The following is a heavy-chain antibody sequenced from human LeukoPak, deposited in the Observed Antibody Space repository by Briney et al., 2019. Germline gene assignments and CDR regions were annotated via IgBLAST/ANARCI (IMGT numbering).Heavy chain of an antibody. V-gene: IGHV3-23*01. CDR3: AKMRTGSCYSGCDY. CDR1: GFTFSNYA. Sequence: GGSLRLSCAASGFTFSNYAMSWVRQSPGSGLEWVSAICGSSGGTYYAESVKGRFTISRDNSKNTLFLQMNSLRAEDRAVYYCAKMRTGSCYSGCDYWGQGALVTVSS. J-gene: IGHJ4*02. CDR2: ICGSSGGT. D-gene: IGHD2-2*02.